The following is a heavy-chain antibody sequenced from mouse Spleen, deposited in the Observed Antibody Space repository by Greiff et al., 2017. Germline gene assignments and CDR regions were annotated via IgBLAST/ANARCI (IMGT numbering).Heavy chain of an antibody. D-gene: IGHD2-2*01. V-gene: IGHV1-18*01. CDR1: GYTFTDYN. J-gene: IGHJ3*01. Sequence: VQLQQSGPELVKPGASVKIPCKASGYTFTDYNMDWVKQSHGKSLEWIGDINPNNGGTIYNQKFKGKATLTVDKSSSTAYMELRSLTSEDTAVYYCARYGYDGWFAYWGQGTLVTVSA. CDR2: INPNNGGT. CDR3: ARYGYDGWFAY.